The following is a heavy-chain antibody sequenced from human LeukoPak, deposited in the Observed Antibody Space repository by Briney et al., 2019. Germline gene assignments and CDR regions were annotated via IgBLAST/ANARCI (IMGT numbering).Heavy chain of an antibody. CDR2: IYHTGST. D-gene: IGHD3-10*01. J-gene: IGHJ4*02. CDR1: RGSINSGDYY. V-gene: IGHV4-30-4*01. CDR3: VRDYLHLIRGIITTYYFDY. Sequence: PSETLSLTCTVSRGSINSGDYYWSWVRQPPGKGLEWIGSIYHTGSTYFNPSLKGRVSISVDTSKNQFSLKLTSVTAADTAVYYCVRDYLHLIRGIITTYYFDYWGQGTLVTVSS.